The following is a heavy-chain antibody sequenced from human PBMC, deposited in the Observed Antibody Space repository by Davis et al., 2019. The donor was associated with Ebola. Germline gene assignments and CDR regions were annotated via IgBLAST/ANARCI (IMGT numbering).Heavy chain of an antibody. CDR2: TYYNSKWYS. CDR3: TRGWLRGWFDP. J-gene: IGHJ5*02. D-gene: IGHD5-12*01. CDR1: GDSVPSSSGA. V-gene: IGHV6-1*01. Sequence: PSETLSLTCAISGDSVPSSSGAWNWIRQSPSRGLEWLGRTYYNSKWYSDYAVSVKGRITINPDTSRNQFYLQLNSVTPEDTAVYYCTRGWLRGWFDPWGQGTLVIVSS.